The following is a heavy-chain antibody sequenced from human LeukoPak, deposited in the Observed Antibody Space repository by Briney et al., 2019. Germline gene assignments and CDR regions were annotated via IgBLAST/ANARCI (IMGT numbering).Heavy chain of an antibody. J-gene: IGHJ4*02. CDR1: GGSISSSSYY. Sequence: SETLSLTCTVSGGSISSSSYYWGWIRQPPGKGLEWIGSIYYSGSTYYNPFLKSRVTISVDTSKNQFSLKLSSVTAADTAVYYCARNYDSSGYYLLFDYWGQGTLVTVSS. CDR3: ARNYDSSGYYLLFDY. V-gene: IGHV4-39*01. CDR2: IYYSGST. D-gene: IGHD3-22*01.